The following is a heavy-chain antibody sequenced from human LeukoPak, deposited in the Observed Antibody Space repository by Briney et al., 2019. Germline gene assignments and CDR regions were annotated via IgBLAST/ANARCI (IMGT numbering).Heavy chain of an antibody. CDR3: ARDLPQLWLFGDY. V-gene: IGHV1-2*02. J-gene: IGHJ4*02. CDR2: INPNSGGT. CDR1: GYIFTDYY. Sequence: ASVKVSCKASGYIFTDYYMHWVRQAPGQGLEWMGWINPNSGGTNYAQKFQGGVTMTRDTSISTAYMELSRLRSDDTAVYYCARDLPQLWLFGDYWGQGTLVTVSS. D-gene: IGHD5-18*01.